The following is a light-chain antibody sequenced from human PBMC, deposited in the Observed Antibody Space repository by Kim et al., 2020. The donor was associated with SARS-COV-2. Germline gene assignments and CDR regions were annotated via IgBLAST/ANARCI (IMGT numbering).Light chain of an antibody. J-gene: IGLJ2*01. CDR3: SSYTTTSTWV. V-gene: IGLV2-18*02. CDR1: TSDFGSYNR. CDR2: DVS. Sequence: QSALTQPPSVSGSPGQSVTISCTGTTSDFGSYNRVSWYQQPPGTPPKLMIYDVSNRPSGVPDRFSGSKSGNTASLTISGLHAEDEADYYCSSYTTTSTWVFGGGTQLTVL.